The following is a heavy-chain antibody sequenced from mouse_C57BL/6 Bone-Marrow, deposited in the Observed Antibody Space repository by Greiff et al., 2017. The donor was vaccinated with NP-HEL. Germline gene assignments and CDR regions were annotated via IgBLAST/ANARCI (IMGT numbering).Heavy chain of an antibody. CDR2: IHPSDSDT. Sequence: QVQLQQPGAELVKPGASVKVSCKASGYTFTSYWMHWVKQRPGQGLEWIGRIHPSDSDTNYNQKFKGKATLTVDKSSSTAYMQLSSRTSEDSAVYYCAIPLWHLPGYFDVWGTGTTVTVSS. J-gene: IGHJ1*03. V-gene: IGHV1-74*01. D-gene: IGHD2-1*01. CDR3: AIPLWHLPGYFDV. CDR1: GYTFTSYW.